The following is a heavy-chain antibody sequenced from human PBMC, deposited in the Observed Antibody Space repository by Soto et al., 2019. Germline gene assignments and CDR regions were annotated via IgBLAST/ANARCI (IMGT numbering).Heavy chain of an antibody. CDR3: ARLGAFFQALDS. CDR1: GASISPNY. D-gene: IGHD3-16*01. V-gene: IGHV4-59*08. J-gene: IGHJ4*02. Sequence: QVQLEESGPGLVKPSETLSLTCTVSGASISPNYWSWIRQPPGKGLEWIGYIYFAGTTTYNPSLRSRVSMSVDTSASHFSLDLTSVTAADSAIYYCARLGAFFQALDSWGQGTLVTVSS. CDR2: IYFAGTT.